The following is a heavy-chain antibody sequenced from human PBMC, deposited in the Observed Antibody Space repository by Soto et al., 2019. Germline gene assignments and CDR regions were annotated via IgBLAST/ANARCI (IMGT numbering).Heavy chain of an antibody. V-gene: IGHV3-30*18. D-gene: IGHD2-21*02. CDR3: AKDKVPVVVTAPFDY. CDR1: GFTFSSYG. CDR2: ISYDGSNK. J-gene: IGHJ4*02. Sequence: SLRLSCAASGFTFSSYGMHWVRQAPGKGPEWVAVISYDGSNKYYADSVKGRFTISRDNSKNTLYLQMNSLRAEDTAVYYCAKDKVPVVVTAPFDYWGQGTLVTVSS.